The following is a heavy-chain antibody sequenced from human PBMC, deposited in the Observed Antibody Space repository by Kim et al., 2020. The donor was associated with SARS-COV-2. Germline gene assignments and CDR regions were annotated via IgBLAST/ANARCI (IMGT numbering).Heavy chain of an antibody. CDR3: VRGVGSPNWFDP. D-gene: IGHD1-26*01. J-gene: IGHJ5*02. Sequence: NYAKKFQGRIPVTRDTSISTDYLELSSLTSDDTAVYFCVRGVGSPNWFDPWGQGTLVTVSS. V-gene: IGHV1-2*02.